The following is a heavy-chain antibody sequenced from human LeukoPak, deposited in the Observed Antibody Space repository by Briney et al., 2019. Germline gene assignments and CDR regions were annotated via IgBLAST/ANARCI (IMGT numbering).Heavy chain of an antibody. D-gene: IGHD6-19*01. CDR3: AREGSGSGWWRAFDF. V-gene: IGHV1-69*13. CDR1: GGTFSHYA. Sequence: SVKVSCTASGGTFSHYAINWVRQAPGQGLEWMGAVIPLFGTPNYAQKFQGRLTISADESTSTAYMELNSLRSEDTAVCYCAREGSGSGWWRAFDFWGQGALVTVPS. J-gene: IGHJ3*01. CDR2: VIPLFGTP.